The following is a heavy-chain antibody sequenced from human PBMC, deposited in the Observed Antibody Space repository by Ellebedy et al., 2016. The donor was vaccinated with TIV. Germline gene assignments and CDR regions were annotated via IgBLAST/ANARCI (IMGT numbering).Heavy chain of an antibody. V-gene: IGHV4-39*01. Sequence: SETLSLTCTISGGSLSSSPYYWGWIRQPPGTGLEWIGTVYYSGNTYCNPSLKSRVTISVDTSKNQFSLNLSSVTAADTAVYYCARNVLIFTFEKWYSDLWGRGTLVTVSS. J-gene: IGHJ2*01. CDR1: GGSLSSSPYY. D-gene: IGHD3/OR15-3a*01. CDR2: VYYSGNT. CDR3: ARNVLIFTFEKWYSDL.